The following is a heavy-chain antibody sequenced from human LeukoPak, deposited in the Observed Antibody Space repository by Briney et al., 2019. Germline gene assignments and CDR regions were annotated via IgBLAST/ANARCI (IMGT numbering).Heavy chain of an antibody. CDR3: ARDPNYYGSGSYANFDY. D-gene: IGHD3-10*01. V-gene: IGHV3-30*03. CDR1: GFTFSSYG. Sequence: GGSLRLSCAASGFTFSSYGMHWVRQAPGKGLEWVAVISYDGSNKYYADSVKGRFTISRDNSKNTLYLQMNSLRAEDTAVYYCARDPNYYGSGSYANFDYWGQGTLVTVSS. J-gene: IGHJ4*02. CDR2: ISYDGSNK.